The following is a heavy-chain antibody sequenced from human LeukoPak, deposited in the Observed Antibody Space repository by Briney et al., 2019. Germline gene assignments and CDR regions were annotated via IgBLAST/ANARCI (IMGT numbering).Heavy chain of an antibody. D-gene: IGHD4-11*01. CDR3: ARDTVPPSITYYFDY. V-gene: IGHV3-30*02. Sequence: AGGTLRLSCAASGFAFTTYAMHWVRQAPGKGLEWVAFIRYDGDNKYYADSVKGRFTISRDNSKNTLYLQMNSLRAEDTAVYYCARDTVPPSITYYFDYWGQGTLVTVSS. CDR1: GFAFTTYA. CDR2: IRYDGDNK. J-gene: IGHJ4*02.